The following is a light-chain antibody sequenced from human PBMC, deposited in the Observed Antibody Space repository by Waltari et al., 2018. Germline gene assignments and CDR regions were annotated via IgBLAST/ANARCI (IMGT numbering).Light chain of an antibody. CDR3: QQSYSTPLT. Sequence: DIQMTQSPSSLPASVGGRPPITSRASQSISSYLNWYQQKPGKAPKLLIYAASSLQSGVPSRFSGSGSGTDFTLTISSLQPEDFATYYCQQSYSTPLTFGGGTKVEIK. CDR2: AAS. CDR1: QSISSY. J-gene: IGKJ4*01. V-gene: IGKV1-39*01.